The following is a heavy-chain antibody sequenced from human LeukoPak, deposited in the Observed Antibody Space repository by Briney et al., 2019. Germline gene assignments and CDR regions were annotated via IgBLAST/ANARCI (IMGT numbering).Heavy chain of an antibody. CDR3: ARVSGWSGPFDY. D-gene: IGHD3-3*01. CDR1: GGAISSSSYY. J-gene: IGHJ4*02. V-gene: IGHV4-39*01. CDR2: IYYSGST. Sequence: PSETVSLTCTVSGGAISSSSYYWGSIRQPPGKGLEWIGSIYYSGSTYYNPSLKSRVTISVYTSKNQFSLKLSSVTAADTAVYYCARVSGWSGPFDYWGQGTLVTVSS.